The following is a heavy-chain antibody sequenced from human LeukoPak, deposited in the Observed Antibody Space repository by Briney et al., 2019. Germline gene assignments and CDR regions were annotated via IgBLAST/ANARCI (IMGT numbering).Heavy chain of an antibody. CDR1: GGSISSSSYY. CDR2: IYYSGST. V-gene: IGHV4-39*07. Sequence: SETLSLTCTVSGGSISSSSYYWGWIRQPPGKGLEWTGSIYYSGSTYYNPSLKSRVTISVDTSKNQFSLKLSSVTAADTAVYYCARPGGSGSYRSDAFDIWGQGTMDTVSS. D-gene: IGHD3-10*01. CDR3: ARPGGSGSYRSDAFDI. J-gene: IGHJ3*02.